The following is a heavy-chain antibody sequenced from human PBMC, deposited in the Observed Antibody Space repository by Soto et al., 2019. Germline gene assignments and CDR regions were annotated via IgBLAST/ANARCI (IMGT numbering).Heavy chain of an antibody. Sequence: EVQLVESGGGLVQPGGSLRLSCAVSGFTFSNYWMHWVRQAPGKGLVWVSTISPDGTIPDYTDSVKGRLAISRDNAKSTLLLQIKSLRPEDTAVYYCARFRGDAFEIWGQGTMVSVSS. CDR2: ISPDGTIP. V-gene: IGHV3-74*01. CDR1: GFTFSNYW. J-gene: IGHJ3*02. D-gene: IGHD3-10*01. CDR3: ARFRGDAFEI.